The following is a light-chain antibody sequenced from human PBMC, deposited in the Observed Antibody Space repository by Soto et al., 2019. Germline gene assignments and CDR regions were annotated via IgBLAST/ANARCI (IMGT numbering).Light chain of an antibody. Sequence: IVLKQSPATLSVSPGERATLSCRASQSVSSYLAWYQQKPGQAPRLLIYDASNRATGIPARFSGSGSGTDFTLTISSLEPEDFAVYYCQQRSNWTFGQGTQLEIK. CDR3: QQRSNWT. CDR1: QSVSSY. J-gene: IGKJ5*01. CDR2: DAS. V-gene: IGKV3-11*01.